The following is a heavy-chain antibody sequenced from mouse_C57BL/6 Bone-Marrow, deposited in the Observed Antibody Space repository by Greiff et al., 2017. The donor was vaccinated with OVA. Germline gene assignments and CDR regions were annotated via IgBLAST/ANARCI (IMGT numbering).Heavy chain of an antibody. J-gene: IGHJ2*01. CDR1: GYTFTSYW. CDR2: IYPGSGST. Sequence: VQLQQSGAELVKPGASVKMSCKASGYTFTSYWITWVKQRPGQGLEWLGDIYPGSGSTNYNEKFKSKATLTVDTSSSTAYMQLSSLTSEDSAVYYCARDPLWYFDYWGQGTTLTVSS. CDR3: ARDPLWYFDY. D-gene: IGHD1-1*02. V-gene: IGHV1-55*01.